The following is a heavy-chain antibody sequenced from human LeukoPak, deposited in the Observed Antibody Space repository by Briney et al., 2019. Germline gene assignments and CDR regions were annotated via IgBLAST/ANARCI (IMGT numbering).Heavy chain of an antibody. D-gene: IGHD3-10*01. CDR1: GYSISSGYY. CDR2: IYHSGST. CDR3: ARHYYGSPLDY. Sequence: SETLSLTCAVSGYSISSGYYCGWIRQPPGKGLEWIGSIYHSGSTYYNPSLKSRVTISVDTSKNQFSLKLSSVTAADTAVYYCARHYYGSPLDYWGQGTLVTVSS. V-gene: IGHV4-38-2*01. J-gene: IGHJ4*02.